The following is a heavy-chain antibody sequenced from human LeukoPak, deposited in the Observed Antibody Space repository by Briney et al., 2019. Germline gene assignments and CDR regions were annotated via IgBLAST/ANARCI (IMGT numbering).Heavy chain of an antibody. D-gene: IGHD3-10*02. V-gene: IGHV1-46*01. CDR1: GFTFSGYA. J-gene: IGHJ4*02. Sequence: GGSLRLSCAASGFTFSGYAMHWVRQAPGQGLEWMGIINPSGGSTSYAQKFQGRVTMTRDTSTSTVYMELSSLRSEDTAVYYCARDLFDRHDYWGQGTLVTVSS. CDR3: ARDLFDRHDY. CDR2: INPSGGST.